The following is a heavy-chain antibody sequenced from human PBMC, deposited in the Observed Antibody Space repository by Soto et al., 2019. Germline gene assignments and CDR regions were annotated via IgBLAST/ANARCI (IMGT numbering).Heavy chain of an antibody. CDR2: ISGSGGST. Sequence: GGSLRLSCAASGFTFSSYAMSGVRQAPGKGLEWVSAISGSGGSTYYADSVKGRFTISRDNSKNTLYLQMNSLRAEDTAVYYCAKVPRGYYYDSSGYPDYWGQGTLVTVSS. D-gene: IGHD3-22*01. CDR1: GFTFSSYA. J-gene: IGHJ4*02. V-gene: IGHV3-23*01. CDR3: AKVPRGYYYDSSGYPDY.